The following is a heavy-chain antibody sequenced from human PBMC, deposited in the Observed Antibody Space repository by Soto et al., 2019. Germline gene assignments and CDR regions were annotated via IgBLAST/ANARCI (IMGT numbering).Heavy chain of an antibody. J-gene: IGHJ4*01. CDR2: MNPRSGNT. CDR3: KARRWAGAGLDF. CDR1: GYTFTSWD. V-gene: IGHV1-8*01. Sequence: QVQLVQSGAEVKKPGASVKVSCKASGYTFTSWDVYWVRQAAGQGLEWMGYMNPRSGNTGHEQKFQGRITLNRDTSISKAYLELSKLTSDGPAGYYLKARRWAGAGLDFWGQGTPVTVSS. D-gene: IGHD3-10*01.